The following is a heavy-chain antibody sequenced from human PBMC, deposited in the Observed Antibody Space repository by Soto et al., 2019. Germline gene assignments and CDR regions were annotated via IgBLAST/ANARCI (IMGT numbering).Heavy chain of an antibody. Sequence: SETLSLTCTVSGGSIRSSSYYWGWIRQPPGKGLEWIGSIYYSGSTYYNPSLKGRVTISVDTSKNQFSLKLSSVTAADTAVYYCASCSSTSCYVYYYMDVWGKGTTVTVSS. CDR2: IYYSGST. CDR1: GGSIRSSSYY. D-gene: IGHD2-2*01. J-gene: IGHJ6*03. CDR3: ASCSSTSCYVYYYMDV. V-gene: IGHV4-39*01.